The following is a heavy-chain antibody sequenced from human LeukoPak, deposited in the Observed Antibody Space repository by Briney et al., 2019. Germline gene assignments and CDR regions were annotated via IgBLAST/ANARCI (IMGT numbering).Heavy chain of an antibody. CDR3: ARGSSYDSSGYSGGY. D-gene: IGHD3-22*01. J-gene: IGHJ4*02. Sequence: SETLSLTCTVSGGSISSYYWSWIRQPPGKGLEWIGYIYYSGSINYNPSLKSRVTISVDTSKNQFSLKLSSVTAADTAVYYCARGSSYDSSGYSGGYWGQGTLVTVSS. CDR1: GGSISSYY. CDR2: IYYSGSI. V-gene: IGHV4-59*12.